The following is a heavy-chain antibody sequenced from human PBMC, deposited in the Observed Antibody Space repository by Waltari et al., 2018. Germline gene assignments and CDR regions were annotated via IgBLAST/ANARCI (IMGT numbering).Heavy chain of an antibody. J-gene: IGHJ4*02. CDR2: IKQDESEK. D-gene: IGHD2-15*01. Sequence: EVQLVESGGGLVQPGGSLRLSCAACACTSSHYSMDWVRQAPGKGLEWVANIKQDESEKNYVDSVKGRFTISRDNAKNSLYLQMSSLRIEDTAVYYCAREGGTTIDYWGQGTLVTVSS. CDR3: AREGGTTIDY. V-gene: IGHV3-7*01. CDR1: ACTSSHYS.